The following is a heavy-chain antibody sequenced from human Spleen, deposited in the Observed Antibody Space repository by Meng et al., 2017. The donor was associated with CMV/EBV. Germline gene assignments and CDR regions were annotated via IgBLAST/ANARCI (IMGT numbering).Heavy chain of an antibody. CDR2: IYGGGAT. CDR1: GFTVNSNY. Sequence: GESLKISCAASGFTVNSNYMNWVRQAPGKGLEWVSVIYGGGATYYTDSVRGRFTISRDSSKNTLHLQMNSLIAEDTAVYYCARDVGSRSYYGLDVWGQGTTVTVSS. D-gene: IGHD6-13*01. CDR3: ARDVGSRSYYGLDV. J-gene: IGHJ6*02. V-gene: IGHV3-53*01.